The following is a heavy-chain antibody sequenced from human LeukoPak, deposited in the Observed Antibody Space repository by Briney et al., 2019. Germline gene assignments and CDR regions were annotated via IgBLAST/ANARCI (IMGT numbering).Heavy chain of an antibody. CDR2: IYYSGST. Sequence: SETLSLTCTVSGGSISSYYWSWIRQPPGKGLEWIGSIYYSGSTYYNPSLKSRVTISVDTSKNQFSLKLSSVTAADTAVYYCARDRVIEMAGYNWFDPWGQGTLVTVSS. J-gene: IGHJ5*02. CDR1: GGSISSYY. V-gene: IGHV4-39*07. CDR3: ARDRVIEMAGYNWFDP. D-gene: IGHD5-24*01.